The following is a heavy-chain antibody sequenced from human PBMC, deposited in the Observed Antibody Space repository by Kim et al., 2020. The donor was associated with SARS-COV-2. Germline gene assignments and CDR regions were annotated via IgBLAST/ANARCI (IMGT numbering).Heavy chain of an antibody. D-gene: IGHD3-10*01. Sequence: AQKFQGRVTITADESTSTAYMELSSLRSEDTAVYYCARGGFRELDKTTDYWGQGTLVTVSS. J-gene: IGHJ4*02. V-gene: IGHV1-69*01. CDR3: ARGGFRELDKTTDY.